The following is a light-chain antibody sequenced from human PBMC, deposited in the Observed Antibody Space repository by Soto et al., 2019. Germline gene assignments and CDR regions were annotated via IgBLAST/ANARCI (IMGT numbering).Light chain of an antibody. CDR2: DAY. CDR1: QDISNY. V-gene: IGKV1-33*01. J-gene: IGKJ4*01. CDR3: QQYDNRPPT. Sequence: DIQMTQSPSSLSASVGDRVTITCQECQDISNYLNWYQQKPGKDPKLLIYDAYNLERGVLSRFSGMGSETDFTFTISSLQPEDIATYYFQQYDNRPPTFGGGTKVEIK.